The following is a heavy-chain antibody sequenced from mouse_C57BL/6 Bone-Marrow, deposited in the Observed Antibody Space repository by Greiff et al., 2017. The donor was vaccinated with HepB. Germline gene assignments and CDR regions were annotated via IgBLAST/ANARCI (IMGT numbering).Heavy chain of an antibody. J-gene: IGHJ2*01. Sequence: EVQLVESGGDLVKPGGSLKLSCAASGFTFSTSGMSWVRQTPDKRLEWVAAINAGGTYTYYATSVRGRFTISRDTAKNTLFLLMSSLKSEDSAIYYCARDRFDYYFDYWGQGTTLTVSS. D-gene: IGHD2-14*01. CDR1: GFTFSTSG. CDR2: INAGGTYT. CDR3: ARDRFDYYFDY. V-gene: IGHV5-6*01.